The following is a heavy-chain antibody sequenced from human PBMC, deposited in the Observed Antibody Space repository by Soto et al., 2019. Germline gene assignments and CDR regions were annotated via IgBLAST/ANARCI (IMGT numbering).Heavy chain of an antibody. CDR2: INPNSGGT. CDR1: GYTFTGYY. D-gene: IGHD3-22*01. V-gene: IGHV1-2*04. CDR3: ATEPIYYNDGSGYYPLGH. Sequence: ASVKVSCKASGYTFTGYYMHWVRQAPGQGLEWMGWINPNSGGTNYAQKFQGWVTMTRDTSISTAYMELSRLRSDDTAVYYCATEPIYYNDGSGYYPLGHWGQGTLVTVSS. J-gene: IGHJ4*02.